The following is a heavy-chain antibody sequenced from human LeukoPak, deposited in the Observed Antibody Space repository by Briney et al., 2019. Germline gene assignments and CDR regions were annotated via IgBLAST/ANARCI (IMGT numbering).Heavy chain of an antibody. J-gene: IGHJ4*02. CDR3: ASRKYPPISEPDY. CDR2: FDPEDGET. Sequence: ASVKVSCKVSGYTLTELSMHWVRQAPGKGLEWMGGFDPEDGETIYAQKFQGRVTITTDKSTSTAYMELSSLRSEDTAVYYCASRKYPPISEPDYWGQGTLVTVSS. D-gene: IGHD1-14*01. V-gene: IGHV1-24*01. CDR1: GYTLTELS.